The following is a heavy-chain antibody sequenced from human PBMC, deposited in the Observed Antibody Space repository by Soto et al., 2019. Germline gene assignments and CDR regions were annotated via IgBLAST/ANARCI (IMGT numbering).Heavy chain of an antibody. J-gene: IGHJ6*02. D-gene: IGHD3-22*01. CDR1: GFTFSTSW. V-gene: IGHV3-74*01. CDR2: IKTDGTIT. CDR3: ARGGVIVVGLDV. Sequence: EVQLVESGGGLVQPGGSLRLSCAGTGFTFSTSWMHWVRQAPGKGLEWVSRIKTDGTITGYADSVKGRFTIARDNAKNTLYLQMNSLRAEDTAVYYCARGGVIVVGLDVWGQGTTVTVSS.